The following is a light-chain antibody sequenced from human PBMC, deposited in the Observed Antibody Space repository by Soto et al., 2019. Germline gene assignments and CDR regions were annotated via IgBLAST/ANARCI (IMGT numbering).Light chain of an antibody. J-gene: IGLJ2*01. CDR3: AAWDDSLNGLVV. CDR2: GNH. CDR1: NSNIGGNT. V-gene: IGLV1-44*01. Sequence: QSVLTQPPSASGTPGQRVTISCSGSNSNIGGNTVNWYRQVPGTAPKLLIFGNHKRPSGVPDRFSASKSGTSASLAISGLQSDDEADYYCAAWDDSLNGLVVFGGGTKLTVL.